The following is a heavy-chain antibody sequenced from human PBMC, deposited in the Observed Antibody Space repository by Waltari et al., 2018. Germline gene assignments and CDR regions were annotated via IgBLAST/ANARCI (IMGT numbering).Heavy chain of an antibody. CDR1: GGSINNYS. CDR2: GFSSGST. CDR3: ARRLITVVRGQDFGMDV. D-gene: IGHD3-10*01. V-gene: IGHV4-59*01. Sequence: QVQLQESGPGLVKPSETLSLTCTVSGGSINNYSWSWIRQPPGKGLEWIGYGFSSGSTKYNPSFKSRVSISVDTSKNQFSLRLTSVAAADTAVYFWARRLITVVRGQDFGMDVWGQGTTVTVSS. J-gene: IGHJ6*02.